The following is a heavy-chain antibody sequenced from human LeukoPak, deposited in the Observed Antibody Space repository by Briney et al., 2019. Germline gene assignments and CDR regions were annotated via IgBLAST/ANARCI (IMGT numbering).Heavy chain of an antibody. J-gene: IGHJ4*02. Sequence: GASLRLSCAASGFTFSSYAMSWVRQAPGKGLEWVSAISGSGGSTYYADSVKGRFTISRDNSKNTPYLQMNSLRAQDTAVENGAKDYGTISPFAFWGQGPLVTVSS. CDR3: AKDYGTISPFAF. CDR2: ISGSGGST. V-gene: IGHV3-23*01. CDR1: GFTFSSYA. D-gene: IGHD3-16*01.